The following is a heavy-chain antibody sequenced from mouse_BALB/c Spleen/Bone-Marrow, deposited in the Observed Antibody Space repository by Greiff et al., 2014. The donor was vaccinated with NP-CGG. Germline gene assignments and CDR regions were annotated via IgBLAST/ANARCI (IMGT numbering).Heavy chain of an antibody. Sequence: VQLQQPGTVLARPGASVKMSCKASGYTFTRYWMHWVKQRPGQGLEWIGAIYPGNGDTTYNQHFKDKAKLTAVTSTNTAYMEVGSLTNEDSAVYYCTNYFGSSDAMDYWGQGTSVTVSS. J-gene: IGHJ4*01. CDR3: TNYFGSSDAMDY. D-gene: IGHD1-1*01. CDR1: GYTFTRYW. V-gene: IGHV1-5*01. CDR2: IYPGNGDT.